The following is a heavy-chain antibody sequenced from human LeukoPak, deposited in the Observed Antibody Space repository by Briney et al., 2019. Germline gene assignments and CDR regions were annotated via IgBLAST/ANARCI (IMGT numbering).Heavy chain of an antibody. J-gene: IGHJ1*01. D-gene: IGHD6-13*01. CDR2: IKSKTDGGTT. CDR3: ATPKISAARQIQH. Sequence: GGSLRLSCGASGVTLRNAWMTCVRHARGRGLEWVGRIKSKTDGGTTDYAAPVKGRFTISRDESKNPLQLQMNSLKTEDTAVYYCATPKISAARQIQHWGQGTLVTVSS. CDR1: GVTLRNAW. V-gene: IGHV3-15*01.